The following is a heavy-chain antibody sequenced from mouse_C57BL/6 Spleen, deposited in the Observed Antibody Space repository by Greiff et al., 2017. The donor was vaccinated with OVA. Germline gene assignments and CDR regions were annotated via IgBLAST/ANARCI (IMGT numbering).Heavy chain of an antibody. V-gene: IGHV5-4*01. Sequence: EVQLVESGGGLVKPGGSLKLSCAASGFTFSSYAMSWVRQTPEKRLEWVATISDGGSYTYYPDNVKGRFTISRDNAKNNLYLQMSHLKSEDTAMYYCAREGGLYDYDDWFAYWGQGTLVTVSA. CDR1: GFTFSSYA. CDR2: ISDGGSYT. D-gene: IGHD2-4*01. J-gene: IGHJ3*01. CDR3: AREGGLYDYDDWFAY.